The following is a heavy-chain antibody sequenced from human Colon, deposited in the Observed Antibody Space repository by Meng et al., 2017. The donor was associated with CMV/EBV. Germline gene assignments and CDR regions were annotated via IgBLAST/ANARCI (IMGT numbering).Heavy chain of an antibody. V-gene: IGHV3-30*04. CDR2: ISFDGGDT. D-gene: IGHD5-24*01. J-gene: IGHJ5*01. CDR3: ARDRSDVYRYLDS. CDR1: GFIFSNYP. Sequence: GGSLRLSCAASGFIFSNYPIHWVRQAPGKGLEWVAVISFDGGDTYYADSVKGRFTISRDNSKNTLFLQMNSLRAEDTAVYYCARDRSDVYRYLDSWGQGTLVTVSS.